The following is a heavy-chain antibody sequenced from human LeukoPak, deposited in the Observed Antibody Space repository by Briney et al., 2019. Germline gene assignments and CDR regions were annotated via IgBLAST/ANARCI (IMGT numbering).Heavy chain of an antibody. Sequence: GSLRLSCAASGFTFSDYAMHWVRQAPGKGLEYVSAISTDGGGTYYVNSVKGRFTISRDNSKNTLYLQMGSLRAEDMAVYYCARYGSGSYYHYWGQGTLVTVSS. J-gene: IGHJ4*02. D-gene: IGHD3-10*01. CDR2: ISTDGGGT. V-gene: IGHV3-64*01. CDR3: ARYGSGSYYHY. CDR1: GFTFSDYA.